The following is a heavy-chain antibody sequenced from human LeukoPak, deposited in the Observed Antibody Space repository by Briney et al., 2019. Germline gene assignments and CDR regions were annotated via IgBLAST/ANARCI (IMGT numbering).Heavy chain of an antibody. Sequence: ASVKVSCKAPGYTFTGYFMHGVRQAPGQGREWMGWSHPNIGVTNYAQKFQGRVTMTRDTSISTAYMELSRLRSADTDVYYCARDSPKDYYYGLDVWGEGNTVTVSS. CDR1: GYTFTGYF. V-gene: IGHV1-2*02. CDR3: ARDSPKDYYYGLDV. CDR2: SHPNIGVT. J-gene: IGHJ6*04.